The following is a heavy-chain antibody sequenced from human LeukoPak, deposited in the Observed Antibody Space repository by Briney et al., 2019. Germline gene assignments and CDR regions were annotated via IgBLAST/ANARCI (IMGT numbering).Heavy chain of an antibody. CDR3: ARATPLRSSGRYLDH. D-gene: IGHD5-12*01. CDR2: IYYSGST. CDR1: GGSISSYY. J-gene: IGHJ5*02. V-gene: IGHV4-59*01. Sequence: SETLSLTCTVSGGSISSYYWGWIRQPPGKGLVWIGYIYYSGSTNYNPSLKSRVTILVDTSKNQFSLKLSSVTAADTAVYYCARATPLRSSGRYLDHWGQGTLVTVSS.